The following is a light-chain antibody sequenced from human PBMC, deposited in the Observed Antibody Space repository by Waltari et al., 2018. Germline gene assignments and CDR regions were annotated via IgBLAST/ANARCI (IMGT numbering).Light chain of an antibody. CDR1: SSNLRSTL. J-gene: IGLJ3*02. V-gene: IGLV1-44*01. CDR2: RND. CDR3: AAWDDSLNGRWE. Sequence: QSVLTQPPSASGTTGQRVTISCSGSSSNLRSTLVNWYQQVPGTTPKLLIYRNDQRPSGVPDRFSGSKSGTSATLAISGLRSEDEADYYCAAWDDSLNGRWEFGGGTKLTVL.